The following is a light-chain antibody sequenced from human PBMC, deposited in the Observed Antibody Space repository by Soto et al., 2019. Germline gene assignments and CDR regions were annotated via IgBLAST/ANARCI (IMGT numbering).Light chain of an antibody. CDR2: GVS. CDR1: QSVSNSY. Sequence: EIVLTQSPGTLSLSPGERATLSCRASQSVSNSYLAWYQQKPGQAPRLLIYGVSSRATGIPDRFSGSGSGTDSTLTISRLEPEDFAVYYCHQYGSSPYTFGPGTKLEI. V-gene: IGKV3-20*01. J-gene: IGKJ2*01. CDR3: HQYGSSPYT.